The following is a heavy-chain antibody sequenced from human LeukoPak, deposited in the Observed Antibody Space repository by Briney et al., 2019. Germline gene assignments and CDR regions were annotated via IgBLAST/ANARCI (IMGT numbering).Heavy chain of an antibody. V-gene: IGHV1-69*13. J-gene: IGHJ3*02. CDR3: ARSQKKYYYDSSGYLDGFDI. CDR1: GYTFTSYA. CDR2: IIPIFGTA. Sequence: VASVKVSCKTSGYTFTSYAISWVRQAPGQGLEWMGGIIPIFGTANYAQKFQGRVTITADESTSTAYMELSSLRSEDTAVYYCARSQKKYYYDSSGYLDGFDIWGQGTMVTVSS. D-gene: IGHD3-22*01.